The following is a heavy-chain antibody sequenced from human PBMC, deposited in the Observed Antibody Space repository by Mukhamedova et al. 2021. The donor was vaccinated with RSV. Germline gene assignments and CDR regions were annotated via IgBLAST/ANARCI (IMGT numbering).Heavy chain of an antibody. CDR3: AKAFVVVPAATPFDY. V-gene: IGHV3-23*01. J-gene: IGHJ4*02. Sequence: GGSTYYADSVKGRFTISRDNSKNTLYLQMNSLRAEDTAVYYCAKAFVVVPAATPFDYWGQGTPVTVSS. D-gene: IGHD2-2*01. CDR2: GGST.